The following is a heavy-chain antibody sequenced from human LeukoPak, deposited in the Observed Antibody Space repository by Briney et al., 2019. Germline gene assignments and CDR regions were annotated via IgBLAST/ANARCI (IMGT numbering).Heavy chain of an antibody. CDR1: GCTFSSYA. Sequence: ASVKVSCKASGCTFSSYAISWVRQAPGQGLEWMGRIIPILGIANYAQKFQGRVTITADKSTSTAYMELSSLRSEDTAVYYCAIHCSGGSCPFDYWGQGTLVTVSS. V-gene: IGHV1-69*04. J-gene: IGHJ4*02. CDR3: AIHCSGGSCPFDY. D-gene: IGHD2-15*01. CDR2: IIPILGIA.